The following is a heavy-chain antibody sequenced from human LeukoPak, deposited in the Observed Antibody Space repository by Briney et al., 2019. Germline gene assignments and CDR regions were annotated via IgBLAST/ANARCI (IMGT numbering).Heavy chain of an antibody. Sequence: GGSLRLSCAASGFTFSSYSMNWVRQAPGKGLEWVSAINGSGGSTYYADSVKGRFTISRDNSKNTLYLQMNSLRVEDTAVYYCAKDRQTTVTPFDYWGQGTLVTVSS. V-gene: IGHV3-23*01. D-gene: IGHD4-11*01. CDR1: GFTFSSYS. CDR3: AKDRQTTVTPFDY. J-gene: IGHJ4*02. CDR2: INGSGGST.